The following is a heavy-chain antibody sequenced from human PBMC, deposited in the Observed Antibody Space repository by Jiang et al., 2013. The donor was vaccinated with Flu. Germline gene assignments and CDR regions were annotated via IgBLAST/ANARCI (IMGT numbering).Heavy chain of an antibody. V-gene: IGHV6-1*01. Sequence: SQTLSLTCAISGDSVSTNSAAWNWVRQSPSRGLEWLGRTYYRSKWYIDYAESVKSRITINPDTSKSQFSLQLNSVTPEDTAVYYCARYYDATGGYLDYWGQGTLVTVSS. D-gene: IGHD4/OR15-4a*01. CDR3: ARYYDATGGYLDY. J-gene: IGHJ4*02. CDR1: GDSVSTNSAA. CDR2: TYYRSKWYI.